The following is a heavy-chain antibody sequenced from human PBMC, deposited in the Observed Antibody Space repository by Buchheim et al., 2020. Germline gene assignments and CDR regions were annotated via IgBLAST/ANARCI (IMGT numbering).Heavy chain of an antibody. CDR2: INHSGST. Sequence: QVQLQQWGAGLLKPSETLSLTCAVYGGSFSGYYWSWIRRPPGKGLEWIGEINHSGSTNYNPSLKSRVTISVDTSKNQFSLKLSSVTAADTAVYYCARGGRTGTTYNWFDPWGQGTL. V-gene: IGHV4-34*01. CDR3: ARGGRTGTTYNWFDP. D-gene: IGHD1-7*01. J-gene: IGHJ5*02. CDR1: GGSFSGYY.